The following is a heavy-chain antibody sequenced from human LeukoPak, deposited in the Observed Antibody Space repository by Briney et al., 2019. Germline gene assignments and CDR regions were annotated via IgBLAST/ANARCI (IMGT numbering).Heavy chain of an antibody. J-gene: IGHJ6*03. CDR3: ARDARITIFGVVSNYYMDV. CDR1: GYTFTSYG. Sequence: ASVKVSCKASGYTFTSYGISWVRQAPGQGLEWMGGIIPIFGTANYAQKFQGRVTITADKSTSTAYMELSSLRSEDTAVYYCARDARITIFGVVSNYYMDVWGKGTTVTVSS. D-gene: IGHD3-3*01. V-gene: IGHV1-69*06. CDR2: IIPIFGTA.